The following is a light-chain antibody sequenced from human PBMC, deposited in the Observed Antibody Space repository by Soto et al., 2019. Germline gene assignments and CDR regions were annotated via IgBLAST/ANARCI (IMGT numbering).Light chain of an antibody. CDR2: EGS. Sequence: QSALTQPASVSGSPGQSVTISCTEASSDVASYSLVSWYQHHPGKAPKLMIYEGSKRPSGVSNRFSGSKSGNTASLTISGLQAEDEADYYCCSYATSRPDVVFGGGTKLTV. CDR3: CSYATSRPDVV. V-gene: IGLV2-23*01. CDR1: SSDVASYSL. J-gene: IGLJ2*01.